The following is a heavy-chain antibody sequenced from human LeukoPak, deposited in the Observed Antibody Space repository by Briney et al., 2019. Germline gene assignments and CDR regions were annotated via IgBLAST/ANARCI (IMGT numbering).Heavy chain of an antibody. Sequence: SETLSLTCTVSSGSISSYYWSWIRQAPGKGLEWIGYIYYSGSSNYNPSFKSRLTMSVDTSKKQFSLKLSSVTAADTAVYYCARTEYYFDHWGQGPLVTVSS. D-gene: IGHD3-10*01. J-gene: IGHJ4*02. CDR2: IYYSGSS. CDR3: ARTEYYFDH. V-gene: IGHV4-59*01. CDR1: SGSISSYY.